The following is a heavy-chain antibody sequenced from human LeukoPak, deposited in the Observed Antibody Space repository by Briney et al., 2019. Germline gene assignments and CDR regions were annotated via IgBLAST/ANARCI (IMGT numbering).Heavy chain of an antibody. Sequence: SETLSLTCTVSGGSISSYYWSWIRQPPGKGLEWIGYIYYPGSTKYNPSLKSRVTISVDTSKNQFALKLTSVTAADTAVYYCARGVSYYDSSGYYNEYFQHWGQGTLVTVSS. CDR1: GGSISSYY. CDR2: IYYPGST. J-gene: IGHJ1*01. CDR3: ARGVSYYDSSGYYNEYFQH. V-gene: IGHV4-59*08. D-gene: IGHD3-22*01.